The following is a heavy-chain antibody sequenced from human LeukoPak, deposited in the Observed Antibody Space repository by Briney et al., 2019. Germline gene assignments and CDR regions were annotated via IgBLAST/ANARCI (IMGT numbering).Heavy chain of an antibody. CDR3: ARAAIAVAGDYHYHYMDV. CDR2: IYPTSGDI. J-gene: IGHJ6*03. V-gene: IGHV1-2*02. Sequence: GASVKVSCRASGYTFTGHYMHWVRQAPGQGLERMGWIYPTSGDIDYSHIFEDRVTMTRDTSISTAYLELSGLRSDDTAVYYCARAAIAVAGDYHYHYMDVWGKGTTVTVSS. CDR1: GYTFTGHY. D-gene: IGHD6-19*01.